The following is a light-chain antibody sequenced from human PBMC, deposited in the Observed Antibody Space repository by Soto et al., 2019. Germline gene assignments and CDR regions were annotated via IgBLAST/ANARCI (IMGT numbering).Light chain of an antibody. CDR1: QSFSSTY. J-gene: IGKJ5*01. V-gene: IGKV3-20*01. CDR2: GAS. Sequence: EIVLTQSPGTLSLSPGERATLSCRASQSFSSTYLAWYQQKPGQAPRLLVYGASSRATGIPDRFSGFGSGTDFTLTISRLEPEDFATYYCQQLHGYPITFGQGTRLEIK. CDR3: QQLHGYPIT.